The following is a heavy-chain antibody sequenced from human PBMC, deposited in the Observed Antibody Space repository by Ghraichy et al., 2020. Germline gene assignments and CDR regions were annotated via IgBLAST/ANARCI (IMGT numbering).Heavy chain of an antibody. J-gene: IGHJ5*02. V-gene: IGHV4-31*03. CDR1: GGSISSGGYY. D-gene: IGHD6-19*01. CDR2: IYYSGST. CDR3: ASSSVDIAVAGMWFDP. Sequence: SETLSLTCTVSGGSISSGGYYWSWIRQHPGKGLEWIGYIYYSGSTYYNPSLKSRVTISVDTSKNQFSLKLSSVTAADTAVYYCASSSVDIAVAGMWFDPWGQGTLVTVSS.